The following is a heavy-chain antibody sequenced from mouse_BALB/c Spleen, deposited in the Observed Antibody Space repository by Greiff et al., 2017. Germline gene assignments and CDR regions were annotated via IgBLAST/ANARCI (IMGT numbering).Heavy chain of an antibody. J-gene: IGHJ3*01. D-gene: IGHD2-4*01. V-gene: IGHV1S81*02. Sequence: QVQLQQPGAELVKPGASVKLSCKASGYTFTSYWMHWVKQRPGQGLEWIGEINPSNGRTNYNEKFKSKATLTVDKSSSTAYMQLSSLTSEDSAVYYGARGAVITTSFAYWGQGTLVTVSA. CDR3: ARGAVITTSFAY. CDR1: GYTFTSYW. CDR2: INPSNGRT.